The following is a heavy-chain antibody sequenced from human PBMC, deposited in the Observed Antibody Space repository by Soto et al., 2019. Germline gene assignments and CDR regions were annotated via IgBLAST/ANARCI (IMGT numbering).Heavy chain of an antibody. V-gene: IGHV4-31*03. CDR2: IHYTGRT. Sequence: SETLSLTCSVSGGSINSGAYYWSWIRHYPGKGREWIGYIHYTGRTYYNPSLESRATISVDTSKKHFSLKLSSVTAADTAVYYCAKVSATGTRWFDPWGQGTLVTVSS. CDR1: GGSINSGAYY. J-gene: IGHJ5*02. CDR3: AKVSATGTRWFDP. D-gene: IGHD6-13*01.